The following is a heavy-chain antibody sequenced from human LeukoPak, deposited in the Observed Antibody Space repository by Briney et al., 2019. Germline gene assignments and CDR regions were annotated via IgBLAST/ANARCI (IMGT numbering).Heavy chain of an antibody. CDR1: GFTFSSYA. J-gene: IGHJ4*02. CDR2: ISGSGGNT. V-gene: IGHV3-23*01. CDR3: AKEEERYYDY. Sequence: GGSLRLSCAASGFTFSSYAMNWVRQAPGKGLEWVSSISGSGGNTYYADSVKGRFTISRDNSKNTLYLQMNSLRAEDTAVYYCAKEEERYYDYWGQGTLVTVSS.